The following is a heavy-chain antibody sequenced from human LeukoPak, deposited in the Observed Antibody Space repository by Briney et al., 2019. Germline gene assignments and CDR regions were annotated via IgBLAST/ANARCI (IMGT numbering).Heavy chain of an antibody. V-gene: IGHV1-69*01. CDR2: IIPIFGTA. D-gene: IGHD2-2*01. Sequence: ASVKVSCTASGGTVTSYAISWVRQAPGQRLEWMGGIIPIFGTANYAQKFPGRVTITAYESTSTTYMELSSLISEDTARCYCSIVLDYCSSTSCSAPYFDYWGQGTLVTVSS. J-gene: IGHJ4*02. CDR1: GGTVTSYA. CDR3: SIVLDYCSSTSCSAPYFDY.